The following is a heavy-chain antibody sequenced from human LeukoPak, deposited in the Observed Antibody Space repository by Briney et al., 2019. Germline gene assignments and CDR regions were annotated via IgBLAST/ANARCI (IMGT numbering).Heavy chain of an antibody. CDR2: ISGSGGST. CDR1: GFTFSSYA. J-gene: IGHJ4*02. D-gene: IGHD6-19*01. V-gene: IGHV3-23*01. Sequence: GGSLRLSCAASGFTFSSYAMSWVRQAPGKGLEWVTAISGSGGSTYYADSVKGRFTISRDNSKNTLYLQMNSLRAEDTAVYYCANPATSSGLRLFYFDYWGQGTLVTVSS. CDR3: ANPATSSGLRLFYFDY.